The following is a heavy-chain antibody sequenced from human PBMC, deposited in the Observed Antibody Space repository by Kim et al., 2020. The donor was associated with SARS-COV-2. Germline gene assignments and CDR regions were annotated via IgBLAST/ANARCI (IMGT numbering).Heavy chain of an antibody. CDR3: ARPARIGYSYGYPFDY. CDR2: ISYDGSNK. V-gene: IGHV3-30*04. D-gene: IGHD5-18*01. CDR1: GFTFSSYA. Sequence: GGSLRLSCAASGFTFSSYAMHWVRQAPGKGLEWVAVISYDGSNKYYADSVKGRFTISRDNSKNTLYLQMNSLRAEDTAVYYCARPARIGYSYGYPFDYWG. J-gene: IGHJ4*01.